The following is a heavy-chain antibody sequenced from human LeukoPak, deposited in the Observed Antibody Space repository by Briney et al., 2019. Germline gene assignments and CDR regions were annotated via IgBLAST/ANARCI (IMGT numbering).Heavy chain of an antibody. CDR3: ARGDYYGSGTYYKKTVDY. J-gene: IGHJ4*02. V-gene: IGHV1-69*13. Sequence: SMKVSCKASGGTFSSYAISWVRQAPGQGLEWMGGIIPIFGTANYAQKFQGRVTITADESTSTAYMELRSLRSDDTAVYYCARGDYYGSGTYYKKTVDYWGQGTLVTVSS. CDR2: IIPIFGTA. D-gene: IGHD3-10*01. CDR1: GGTFSSYA.